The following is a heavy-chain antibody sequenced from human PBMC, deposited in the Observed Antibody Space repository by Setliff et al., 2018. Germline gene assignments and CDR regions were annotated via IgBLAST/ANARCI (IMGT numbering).Heavy chain of an antibody. Sequence: ASVKVSCKASGYSFTDYYMHWVRQVPARGLEWMGWINPKSGGTRYAQKFQGRVTMTRDTSISTAYMELSSLRSDDTAVYYCARDGISWLMWFDPWGQGTLVTVSS. CDR3: ARDGISWLMWFDP. J-gene: IGHJ5*02. CDR2: INPKSGGT. D-gene: IGHD3-16*01. CDR1: GYSFTDYY. V-gene: IGHV1-2*02.